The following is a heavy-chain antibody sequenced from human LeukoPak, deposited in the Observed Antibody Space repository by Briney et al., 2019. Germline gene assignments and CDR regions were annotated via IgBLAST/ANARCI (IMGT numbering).Heavy chain of an antibody. CDR3: ARDHMATYSSSYQLDY. V-gene: IGHV3-7*01. D-gene: IGHD6-13*01. CDR2: IKQDGSEK. Sequence: PGGSLRLSCAASGFTFSSYWMSWVRQAPGKGLEWVANIKQDGSEKYYVDSVKGRFTISRDNAKNSLYLQMNSLRAEDTAVYYCARDHMATYSSSYQLDYWGQGTLVTVSS. CDR1: GFTFSSYW. J-gene: IGHJ4*02.